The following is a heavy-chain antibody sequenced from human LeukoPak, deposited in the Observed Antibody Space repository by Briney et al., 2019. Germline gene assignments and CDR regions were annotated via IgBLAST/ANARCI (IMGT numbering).Heavy chain of an antibody. CDR3: TRGPSSSGYYIYYYYGLDV. D-gene: IGHD3-22*01. Sequence: PSETLSLTCTVSGDSITSSAFYWGWIRQAPGKGLEWIGNIFHGGNTHYNPSLKSRVSISVDRSKNQVSLKLSSVTAADTAVYYCTRGPSSSGYYIYYYYGLDVWGQGTTVTVSS. J-gene: IGHJ6*02. CDR2: IFHGGNT. V-gene: IGHV4-39*01. CDR1: GDSITSSAFY.